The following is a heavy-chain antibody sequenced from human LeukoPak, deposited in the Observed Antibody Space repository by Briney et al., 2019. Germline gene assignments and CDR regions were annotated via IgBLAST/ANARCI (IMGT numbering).Heavy chain of an antibody. D-gene: IGHD6-19*01. J-gene: IGHJ4*02. Sequence: KPSETLSLTCTVSGGSISSYYWSWIRQPPGKGLEWIGYIYYSGSTNYNPSLKSRVTISVDTSKNQFSLRLSSVTAADTAVYYCARVGSSGWDNNDYWGQGTLVTVSS. V-gene: IGHV4-59*01. CDR3: ARVGSSGWDNNDY. CDR1: GGSISSYY. CDR2: IYYSGST.